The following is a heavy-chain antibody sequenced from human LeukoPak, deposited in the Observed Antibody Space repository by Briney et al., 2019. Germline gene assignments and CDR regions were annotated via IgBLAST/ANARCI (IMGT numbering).Heavy chain of an antibody. J-gene: IGHJ4*02. Sequence: GGSLRLSCAASGFTFSSYAMSWVRQAPGKGLEWVSTISGSGGSTYYADSVKGRFTISRDNSKNTLYLQMNSLRAEDTAVYYCAKSNSGYCSSTSCYEVDYWGQGTLVTVSS. CDR1: GFTFSSYA. D-gene: IGHD2-2*01. V-gene: IGHV3-23*01. CDR3: AKSNSGYCSSTSCYEVDY. CDR2: ISGSGGST.